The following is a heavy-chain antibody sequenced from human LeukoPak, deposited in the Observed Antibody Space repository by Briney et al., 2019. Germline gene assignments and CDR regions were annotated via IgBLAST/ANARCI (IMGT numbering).Heavy chain of an antibody. Sequence: PGGSLRLSCAASGFTFSSYSMNWVRQAPGKGLEWVSSISSSSSYIYYADSVKGRFTISRDNAKNSLYLQMNSLRAEDTAVYYCARAGREGGYYYYGMDVWGQGTAVTVSS. D-gene: IGHD1-14*01. CDR1: GFTFSSYS. V-gene: IGHV3-21*01. CDR2: ISSSSSYI. CDR3: ARAGREGGYYYYGMDV. J-gene: IGHJ6*02.